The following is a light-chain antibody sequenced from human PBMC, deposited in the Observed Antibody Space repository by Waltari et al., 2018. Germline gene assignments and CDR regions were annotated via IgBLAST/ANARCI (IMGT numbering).Light chain of an antibody. Sequence: DIEMTQSPTSLSAYVGDRVTITVRPSQSIRSSLNWYQQKPGKAPKDLIYAASSLHSGVTSRFSGSGSGTDVTITISSLQPEDYATYYCQQSYSNARTFGPGTKVDI. V-gene: IGKV1-39*01. J-gene: IGKJ3*01. CDR1: QSIRSS. CDR3: QQSYSNART. CDR2: AAS.